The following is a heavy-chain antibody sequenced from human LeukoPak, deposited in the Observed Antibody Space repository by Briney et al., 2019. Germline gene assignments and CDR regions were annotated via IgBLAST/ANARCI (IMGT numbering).Heavy chain of an antibody. J-gene: IGHJ5*02. CDR2: IKYDGSEK. D-gene: IGHD3-10*01. CDR3: ARDYVYYGSGSSP. Sequence: GGSLRLSCVASGFTFRSYWMSWVRQAPGKGLEWVANIKYDGSEKYYVDSVKGRFTISRDNAKNSLSLQMNILRAEDTAVYYCARDYVYYGSGSSPGGQGTLVTVSS. V-gene: IGHV3-7*01. CDR1: GFTFRSYW.